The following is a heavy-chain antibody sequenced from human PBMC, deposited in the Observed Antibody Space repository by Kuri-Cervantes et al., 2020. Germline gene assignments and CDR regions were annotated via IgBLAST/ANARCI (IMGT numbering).Heavy chain of an antibody. CDR3: ARDHMVRGVIILYGMDV. Sequence: SVKVSCKASGYTFTSYDINWVRQATGQGLEGMGWMNPNSGNTGYAQKFQGRVTMTRNTSISTAYMELSSLRSEDTAVYYCARDHMVRGVIILYGMDVWGQGTTVTVSS. D-gene: IGHD3-10*01. CDR1: GYTFTSYD. J-gene: IGHJ6*02. V-gene: IGHV1-8*01. CDR2: MNPNSGNT.